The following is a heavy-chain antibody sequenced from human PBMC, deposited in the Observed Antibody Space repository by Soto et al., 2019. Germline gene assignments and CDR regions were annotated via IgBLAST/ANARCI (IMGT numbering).Heavy chain of an antibody. CDR3: ARVGSIAPHPSTYYYYRMDV. CDR1: GGSFSGYY. V-gene: IGHV4-34*01. Sequence: SETLSLTCAVYGGSFSGYYWSWIRQPPGKGLEWIGEINHSGSTNYNPSLKSRVTISVDTSKNQFSLKLSSVTAADTAVYYCARVGSIAPHPSTYYYYRMDVWGQGTTVTVSS. J-gene: IGHJ6*02. CDR2: INHSGST. D-gene: IGHD6-6*01.